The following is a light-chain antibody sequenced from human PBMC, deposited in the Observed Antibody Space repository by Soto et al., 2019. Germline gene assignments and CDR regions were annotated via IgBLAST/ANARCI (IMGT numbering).Light chain of an antibody. CDR2: DVS. CDR1: SSDVGAYNY. V-gene: IGLV2-14*01. J-gene: IGLJ1*01. CDR3: SSYTSSSTRV. Sequence: QSVLTQPASVSGSPGQSITISCTGTSSDVGAYNYVSWYQQHPGKVPKLMIYDVSNRPSGVSNRFSGSKSGNTASLTISGLQAEDEADYYCSSYTSSSTRVFGTGTKATVL.